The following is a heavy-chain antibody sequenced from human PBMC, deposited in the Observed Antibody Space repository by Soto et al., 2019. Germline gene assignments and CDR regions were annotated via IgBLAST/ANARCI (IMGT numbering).Heavy chain of an antibody. CDR3: ARWGIVVVPAAMPRHYGMDV. CDR2: IYYSGST. D-gene: IGHD2-2*01. V-gene: IGHV4-31*03. J-gene: IGHJ6*02. CDR1: GGSISSGGYY. Sequence: QVQLQESGPGLVKPSQTLSLTCTVSGGSISSGGYYWSWIRQHPGKGLEWIGYIYYSGSTYYNPSLKSRVTISVDTSKNQFSLKLSSVTAADTAVYYCARWGIVVVPAAMPRHYGMDVWGQGTTVTVSS.